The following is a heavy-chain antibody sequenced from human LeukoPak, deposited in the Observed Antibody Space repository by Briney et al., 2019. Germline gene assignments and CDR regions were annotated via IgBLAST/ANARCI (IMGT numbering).Heavy chain of an antibody. CDR2: ISSSGSTI. V-gene: IGHV3-48*03. Sequence: GGSLRLSCSASGFTFSGYEMNWVRQAPGKGLEWVSYISSSGSTIYYADSVKGRFTISRDNAKHSLYLQMNSLRAEDTAVYYCTRDLDGSGSYNWFDPWGQGTLVTVSS. CDR3: TRDLDGSGSYNWFDP. D-gene: IGHD3-10*01. CDR1: GFTFSGYE. J-gene: IGHJ5*02.